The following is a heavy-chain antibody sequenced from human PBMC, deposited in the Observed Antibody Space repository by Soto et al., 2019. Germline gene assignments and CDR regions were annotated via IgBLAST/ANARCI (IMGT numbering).Heavy chain of an antibody. Sequence: PSETLSLTCTVSCASVSSGSHYWSWIRQPPGKGLEWIGYIFYRGATNYNPSLKGRVTISIDTSKNQFSLRLSPVTAADTAIYYCARDHVATAGTLDYWGQGILVTVSS. V-gene: IGHV4-61*01. CDR1: CASVSSGSHY. CDR3: ARDHVATAGTLDY. D-gene: IGHD6-13*01. CDR2: IFYRGAT. J-gene: IGHJ4*02.